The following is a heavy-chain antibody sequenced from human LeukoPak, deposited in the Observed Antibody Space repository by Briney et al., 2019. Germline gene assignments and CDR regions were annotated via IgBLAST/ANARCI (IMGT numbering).Heavy chain of an antibody. J-gene: IGHJ4*02. CDR3: ARDEVGATTEFDY. V-gene: IGHV3-20*04. D-gene: IGHD1-26*01. CDR2: INWNGRSI. CDR1: GFVFDDYG. Sequence: GGSLRLSCAASGFVFDDYGMSWVRQVPGKGLEWVSGINWNGRSIGYADSVKGRFTISRDNAKKSLYLQMNSLRAEDTAVYYCARDEVGATTEFDYWGQGTLVTVSS.